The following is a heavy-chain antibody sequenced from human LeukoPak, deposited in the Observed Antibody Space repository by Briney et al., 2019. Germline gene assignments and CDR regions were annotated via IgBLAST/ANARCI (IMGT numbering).Heavy chain of an antibody. Sequence: SETLSLTCTVSGGSIGNYYWSWIRQPPGKGLEWIAYIDYSGSTRYNPSLKSRLTISVDPSRNQFSLKLTSVTAADSAVYYCARAALGFCHGGTCPYYFDHWGQGTLVTVSS. CDR1: GGSIGNYY. CDR2: IDYSGST. V-gene: IGHV4-59*01. CDR3: ARAALGFCHGGTCPYYFDH. D-gene: IGHD2-15*01. J-gene: IGHJ4*02.